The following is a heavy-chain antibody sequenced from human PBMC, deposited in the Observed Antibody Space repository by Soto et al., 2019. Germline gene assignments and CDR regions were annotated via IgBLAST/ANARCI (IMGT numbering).Heavy chain of an antibody. CDR1: GFTFSTYW. V-gene: IGHV3-74*01. D-gene: IGHD2-15*01. CDR2: INSDGSSI. J-gene: IGHJ5*02. CDR3: RRGCSGGSCYSTT. Sequence: EVQLVESGGGLVQPGGSLRLSCAASGFTFSTYWMHWVRQAPGKGLVWVSRINSDGSSISYADSVKGRFTISRDNAKNTLYLQMNSLRAEDTAVYYCRRGCSGGSCYSTTWGQGTLVTVSS.